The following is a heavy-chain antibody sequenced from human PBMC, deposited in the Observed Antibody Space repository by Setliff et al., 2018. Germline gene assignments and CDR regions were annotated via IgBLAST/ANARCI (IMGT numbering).Heavy chain of an antibody. D-gene: IGHD1-26*01. CDR3: ARDLLYSGSYFGYYYGMDV. CDR1: GYTFTGYY. Sequence: ASVKVSCKASGYTFTGYYMHWVRQAPGQGLEWMGWINPNSGGTNYAQKFQGWVTMTRDTSISTAYMELSRLRSDDTAVYYCARDLLYSGSYFGYYYGMDVWGQGTTCTVAS. V-gene: IGHV1-2*04. J-gene: IGHJ6*02. CDR2: INPNSGGT.